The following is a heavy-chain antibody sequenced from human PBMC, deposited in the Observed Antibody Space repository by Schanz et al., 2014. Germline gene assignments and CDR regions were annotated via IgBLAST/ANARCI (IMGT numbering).Heavy chain of an antibody. D-gene: IGHD5-12*01. J-gene: IGHJ4*02. Sequence: VQLVESGGGVVQPGRSLRLSCAASGFTFSSYWMHWVRQVPGKGLVWVSRIKSDGSSTSYADSVRGRFTISRDNAENTLFLQMNSLRAEDTAVYYCARKVVATIGGYYDNWGQGTLVIVSS. CDR1: GFTFSSYW. CDR3: ARKVVATIGGYYDN. CDR2: IKSDGSST. V-gene: IGHV3-74*02.